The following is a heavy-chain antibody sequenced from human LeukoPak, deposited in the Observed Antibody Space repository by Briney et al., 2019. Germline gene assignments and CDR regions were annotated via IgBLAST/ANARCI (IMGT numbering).Heavy chain of an antibody. D-gene: IGHD3-22*01. Sequence: GGSLRLSCAASGFTFSDYYMSWIRQAPGKGLEWVSYINSSGSTIYYADSVKGRFTISRDNAKNSLCLQMNSLRAEDTAVYYCARDRHYYDSSGYNDYWGQGTLVTVSS. V-gene: IGHV3-11*01. CDR1: GFTFSDYY. J-gene: IGHJ4*02. CDR2: INSSGSTI. CDR3: ARDRHYYDSSGYNDY.